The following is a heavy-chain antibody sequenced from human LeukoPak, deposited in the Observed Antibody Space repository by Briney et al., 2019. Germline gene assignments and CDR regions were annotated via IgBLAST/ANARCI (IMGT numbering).Heavy chain of an antibody. J-gene: IGHJ3*01. V-gene: IGHV3-7*01. Sequence: GGSLRLSCAASGFTFSNAWMSWVRQAPGKGLEWVANIRQDGSEKYYVDSVKGRFTISRDNAKNSLYLYMNSLRAEDTAVYYCARGVAGPHTFDLWGRGTMVTVSS. D-gene: IGHD6-19*01. CDR3: ARGVAGPHTFDL. CDR1: GFTFSNAW. CDR2: IRQDGSEK.